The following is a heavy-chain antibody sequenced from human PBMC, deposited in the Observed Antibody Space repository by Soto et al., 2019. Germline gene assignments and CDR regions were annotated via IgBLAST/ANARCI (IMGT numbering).Heavy chain of an antibody. V-gene: IGHV3-23*01. J-gene: IGHJ4*02. Sequence: GSLRLSCAASGFNFNYFAMSWVRQAPGKGLEWVSTVSGTGANTYYADSVKGRFTISRDNSKNTLYMQINSLRAEDTAVYYCAKDYGSSRYFFDYWGQGTLETVSS. D-gene: IGHD6-19*01. CDR1: GFNFNYFA. CDR2: VSGTGANT. CDR3: AKDYGSSRYFFDY.